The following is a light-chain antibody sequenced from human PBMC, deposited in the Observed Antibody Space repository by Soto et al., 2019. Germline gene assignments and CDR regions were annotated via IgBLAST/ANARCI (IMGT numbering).Light chain of an antibody. V-gene: IGKV1-5*01. J-gene: IGKJ1*01. CDR2: DAS. CDR1: ESISSW. Sequence: DNQMTKYTSTLSASVGDTVTITCRASESISSWLAWYQEKPGKAPNLLIYDASSLESGVPSRFSGSGSGTEFTLTISSLQPDDFATYYCQDYSPYSWTFGQGTKVDIK. CDR3: QDYSPYSWT.